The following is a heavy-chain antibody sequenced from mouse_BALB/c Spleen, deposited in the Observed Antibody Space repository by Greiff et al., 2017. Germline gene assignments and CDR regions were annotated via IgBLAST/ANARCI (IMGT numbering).Heavy chain of an antibody. CDR3: ARSNWDYYAMDY. CDR2: ISSSSSTI. D-gene: IGHD4-1*02. CDR1: GFTFSSFG. Sequence: EVKLVESGGGLVQPGGSRKLSCAASGFTFSSFGMHWVRQAPEKGLEWVAYISSSSSTIYYADTVKGRFTISRDNPKNTLFLQMTSLRSEDTAMYYCARSNWDYYAMDYWGQGTSVTVSS. J-gene: IGHJ4*01. V-gene: IGHV5-17*02.